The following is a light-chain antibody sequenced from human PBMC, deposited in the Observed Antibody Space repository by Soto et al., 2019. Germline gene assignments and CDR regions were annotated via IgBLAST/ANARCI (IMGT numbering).Light chain of an antibody. CDR1: SSDVGGYNY. CDR2: EVS. Sequence: QSALTQPPSASGSPGQPVTIFCTGTSSDVGGYNYVSWYQQHPGKAPKLMIYEVSKRPSGVPDRFSGSKSGNTASLTVSGLQGEDEADYYCSSYAGSSNFDVFGTGTKLTVL. CDR3: SSYAGSSNFDV. V-gene: IGLV2-8*01. J-gene: IGLJ1*01.